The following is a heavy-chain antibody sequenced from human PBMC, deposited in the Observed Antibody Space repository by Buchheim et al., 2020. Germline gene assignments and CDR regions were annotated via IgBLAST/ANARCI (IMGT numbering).Heavy chain of an antibody. Sequence: QVQLQQWGAGLLKPSETLSLTCAVYGGSFSGYYWSWIRQPPGKGLEWIGEINHSGSTNYNPSLKSRVTISVDTPKNQFSLKLSSVTAADTAVYYCARGRRLNYYDSSGCYHKRGYYFDYWGQGTL. CDR2: INHSGST. J-gene: IGHJ4*02. CDR1: GGSFSGYY. V-gene: IGHV4-34*01. CDR3: ARGRRLNYYDSSGCYHKRGYYFDY. D-gene: IGHD3-22*01.